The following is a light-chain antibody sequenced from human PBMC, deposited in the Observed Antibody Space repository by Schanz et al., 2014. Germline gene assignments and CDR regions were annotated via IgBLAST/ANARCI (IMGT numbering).Light chain of an antibody. Sequence: QSALTQPPSASGSPGQSVTISCTGTSSDVGGYNYVSWYQLYPGTAPKLMIYDVTKRPSGVPDRFSGSKSGNTASLTVSGLQAEDEADYYCSSYTSSSTLGVFGGGTKLTVL. CDR3: SSYTSSSTLGV. V-gene: IGLV2-8*01. J-gene: IGLJ3*02. CDR1: SSDVGGYNY. CDR2: DVT.